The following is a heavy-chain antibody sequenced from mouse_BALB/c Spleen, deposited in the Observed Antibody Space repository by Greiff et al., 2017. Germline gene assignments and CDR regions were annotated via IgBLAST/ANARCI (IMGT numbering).Heavy chain of an antibody. J-gene: IGHJ1*01. Sequence: VQLQQSGPSLVKPSQTLSLTCSVTGDSITSGYWNWIRKFPGNKLEYMGYISYSGSTYYNPSLKSRISITRDTSKNQYYLQLNSVTTEDTATYYCARYYYGSKFWYFDVWGAGTTVTVSS. V-gene: IGHV3-8*02. CDR3: ARYYYGSKFWYFDV. CDR2: ISYSGST. D-gene: IGHD1-1*01. CDR1: GDSITSGY.